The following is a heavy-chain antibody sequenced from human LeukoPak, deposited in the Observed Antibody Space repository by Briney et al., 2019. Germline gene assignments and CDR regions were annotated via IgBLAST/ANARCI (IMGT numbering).Heavy chain of an antibody. J-gene: IGHJ4*02. CDR1: GFTFSSYA. Sequence: PGGSLRLSCAASGFTFSSYAMHWVRQAPGKGLEWVAVMSYDGSNKYYADSVKGRFTISRDNSKNTLYLQMTSLRAEDTAVYYCARDREFDLEGAYFHYWGQGTLVTVSS. D-gene: IGHD3-9*01. CDR3: ARDREFDLEGAYFHY. V-gene: IGHV3-30-3*01. CDR2: MSYDGSNK.